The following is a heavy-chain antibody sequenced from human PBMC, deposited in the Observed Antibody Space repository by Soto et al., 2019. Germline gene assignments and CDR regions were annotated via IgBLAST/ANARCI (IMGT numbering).Heavy chain of an antibody. CDR3: ARDFGYSYGYDY. CDR1: GGTFSSYA. V-gene: IGHV1-69*13. J-gene: IGHJ4*02. CDR2: IIPIFGTA. Sequence: PVKVSCKAAGGTFSSYAISCVRQAPGQGLEWMGGIIPIFGTANYAQKFQGRVTITADESTSTAYMELSSLRSEDTAVYYCARDFGYSYGYDYWGQGTLVTVS. D-gene: IGHD5-18*01.